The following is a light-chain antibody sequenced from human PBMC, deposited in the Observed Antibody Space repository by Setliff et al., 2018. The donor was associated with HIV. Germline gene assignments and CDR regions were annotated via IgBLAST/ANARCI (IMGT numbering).Light chain of an antibody. Sequence: QSALTQPASVSGSPGQSITISCTGTSGDVGGYNYVSWYQQHPGKAPKFMIYDVSKRPSGVSNRFSGSKSGNTASLTISGLQAEDEADYYCSSSTSSSTYVFGTATKVTVL. J-gene: IGLJ1*01. CDR3: SSSTSSSTYV. CDR2: DVS. V-gene: IGLV2-14*01. CDR1: SGDVGGYNY.